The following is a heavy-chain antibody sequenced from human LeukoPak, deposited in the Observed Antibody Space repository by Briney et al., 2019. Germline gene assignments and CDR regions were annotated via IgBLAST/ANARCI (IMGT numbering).Heavy chain of an antibody. D-gene: IGHD3-10*01. CDR1: GGSISSSSYY. J-gene: IGHJ4*02. CDR3: ARLRGYYFGSGTHTGFDY. V-gene: IGHV4-39*01. CDR2: IYYSGST. Sequence: SETLSLTCTVSGGSISSSSYYWGWIRQPPGKGLEWIGSIYYSGSTYYNPSLKSRVTISVDTSKNQFSLKLSSVTAADTAVYYCARLRGYYFGSGTHTGFDYWGQGTLVTVSS.